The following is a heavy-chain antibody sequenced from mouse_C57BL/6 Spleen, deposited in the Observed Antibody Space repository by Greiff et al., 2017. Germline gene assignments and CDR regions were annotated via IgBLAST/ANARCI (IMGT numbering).Heavy chain of an antibody. V-gene: IGHV1-50*01. CDR2: IDPSDSYT. CDR3: ARYLIATVVARAMDY. CDR1: GYTFTSYW. J-gene: IGHJ4*01. Sequence: QVQLQQPGAELVKPGASVKLSCKASGYTFTSYWMQWVKQRPGQGLEWIGEIDPSDSYTNYNQKFKGKATLTVDTSSSTAYMQLSSLTSEYSAVYYCARYLIATVVARAMDYWGQGTSVTVSS. D-gene: IGHD1-1*01.